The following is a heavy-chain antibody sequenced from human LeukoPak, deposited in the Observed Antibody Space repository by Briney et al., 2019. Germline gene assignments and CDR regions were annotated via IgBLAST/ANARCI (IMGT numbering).Heavy chain of an antibody. J-gene: IGHJ4*02. CDR1: GGTFSSYT. Sequence: ASVKVSCKASGGTFSSYTISWVRQAPGQGLEWMGRIILILGIANYAQNFQGRVTVTADKSTSTAYMELSSLRSEDTAVYYCARYYYGLGKDYWGQGTLVTVSS. V-gene: IGHV1-69*02. CDR3: ARYYYGLGKDY. D-gene: IGHD3-10*01. CDR2: IILILGIA.